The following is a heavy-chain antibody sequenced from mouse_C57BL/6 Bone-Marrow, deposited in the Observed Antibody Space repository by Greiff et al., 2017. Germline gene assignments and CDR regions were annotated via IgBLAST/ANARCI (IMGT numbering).Heavy chain of an antibody. Sequence: VQLQQSGPGLVQPSQSLSITCTVSGFSLTSYGVHWVRQPPGKGLEWLGVIWSGGSTDYNAAFISRLSISKDNSKSQVFFKMNSLQADDTAIYXCAKDTTVVAHYYAMDYWGQGTSVTVSS. J-gene: IGHJ4*01. V-gene: IGHV2-4*01. CDR3: AKDTTVVAHYYAMDY. CDR1: GFSLTSYG. CDR2: IWSGGST. D-gene: IGHD1-1*01.